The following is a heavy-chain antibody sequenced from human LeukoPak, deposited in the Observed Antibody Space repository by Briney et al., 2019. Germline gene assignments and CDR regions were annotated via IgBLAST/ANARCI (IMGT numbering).Heavy chain of an antibody. V-gene: IGHV1-69*13. CDR3: ARVTLGDWPDPYGMDV. Sequence: GASVTVSCTASGGTFSSYAISWVRQAPGQGLEWMGGIIPIFGTANYAQKFQGRVTITADESTSTAYMELSSLRSEDTAVYYCARVTLGDWPDPYGMDVWGQGTTVTVSS. J-gene: IGHJ6*02. CDR1: GGTFSSYA. CDR2: IIPIFGTA. D-gene: IGHD2-21*02.